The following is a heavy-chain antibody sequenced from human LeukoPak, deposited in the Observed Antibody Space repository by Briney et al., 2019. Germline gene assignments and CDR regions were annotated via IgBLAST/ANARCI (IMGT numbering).Heavy chain of an antibody. CDR1: GYTFTGYY. D-gene: IGHD1-26*01. V-gene: IGHV1-2*06. Sequence: ASVKVSCTASGYTFTGYYMHWVRQAPGQGLEWMGRINPNSGGTNYAQKFQGRVTMTRDTSISTAYMELSRLRSDDTAVYYCARGSGSSRLFDYWGQGTLVTVSS. CDR2: INPNSGGT. J-gene: IGHJ4*02. CDR3: ARGSGSSRLFDY.